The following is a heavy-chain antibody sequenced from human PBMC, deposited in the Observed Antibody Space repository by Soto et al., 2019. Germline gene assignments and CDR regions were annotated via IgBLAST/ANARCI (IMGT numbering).Heavy chain of an antibody. CDR1: GYTFTDHG. V-gene: IGHV1-18*01. CDR2: VSSYNGNT. CDR3: AREVEGSYSPADF. D-gene: IGHD3-10*01. J-gene: IGHJ4*02. Sequence: ASVKVSCKTSGYTFTDHGIDWVRQAPGQGLEWVGGVSSYNGNTNYAYNLKDRVIMTTDASTSTAYMELRGLRSDDTAVYYCAREVEGSYSPADFWGQGTPVTVSS.